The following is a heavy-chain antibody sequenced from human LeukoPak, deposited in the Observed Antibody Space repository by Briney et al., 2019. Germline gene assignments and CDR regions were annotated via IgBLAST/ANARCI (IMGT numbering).Heavy chain of an antibody. Sequence: PSETLSLTCTVSGGSISSYYWSWIRQPPGKGLEWIGEINHSGSTNYNPSLKSRVTISVDTSKNQFSLKLSSVTAADTAVYYCARGRITMVRGVMRGFNWFDPWGQGTLVTVSS. CDR2: INHSGST. CDR1: GGSISSYY. V-gene: IGHV4-34*01. D-gene: IGHD3-10*01. CDR3: ARGRITMVRGVMRGFNWFDP. J-gene: IGHJ5*02.